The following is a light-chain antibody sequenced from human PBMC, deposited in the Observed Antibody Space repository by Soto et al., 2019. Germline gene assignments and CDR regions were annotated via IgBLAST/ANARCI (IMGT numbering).Light chain of an antibody. CDR3: QQYDNWPYT. V-gene: IGKV3-15*01. CDR1: QSVSSN. J-gene: IGKJ2*01. Sequence: EIVMTQPPATLSVSPGERATLSCRASQSVSSNLAWYQQKPGQAPRLLIYGASTRATGIPARFSGSRSGTEFTLTISSLQSEDFAVYYCQQYDNWPYTFGQGTKLEI. CDR2: GAS.